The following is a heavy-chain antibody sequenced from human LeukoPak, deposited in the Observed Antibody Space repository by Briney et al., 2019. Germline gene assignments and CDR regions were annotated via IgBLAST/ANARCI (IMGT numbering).Heavy chain of an antibody. J-gene: IGHJ5*02. D-gene: IGHD6-13*01. CDR1: GFTLSSYS. V-gene: IGHV3-21*01. CDR3: AKTSSSWSLISANWFDP. CDR2: TSSSSSYR. Sequence: GGSLRLSCAASGFTLSSYSMNWVRQAPGKGLESVSSTSSSSSYRYYADSVKGRFTISRDNAKNSLYLQMNSLRAEDTAVYYCAKTSSSWSLISANWFDPWGQGTLVTVSS.